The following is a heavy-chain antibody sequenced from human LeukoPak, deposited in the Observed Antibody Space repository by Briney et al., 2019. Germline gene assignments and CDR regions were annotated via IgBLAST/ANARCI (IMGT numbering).Heavy chain of an antibody. V-gene: IGHV3-64D*06. CDR1: GYPFSIYS. Sequence: GRCLRLSRSASGYPFSIYSMHCVREAPGKGLEYVSAISSNGGSTYYTDSLRGSFTISRENSKNTLYLQMSSLRPEDTAVYCCVATPTYWGQGNLGTVSS. J-gene: IGHJ4*02. CDR2: ISSNGGST. CDR3: VATPTY. D-gene: IGHD5-12*01.